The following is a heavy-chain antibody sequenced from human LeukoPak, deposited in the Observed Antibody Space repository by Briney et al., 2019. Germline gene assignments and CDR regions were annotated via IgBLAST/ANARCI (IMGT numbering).Heavy chain of an antibody. J-gene: IGHJ4*02. V-gene: IGHV3-30-3*01. Sequence: GGSLRLSCAASGYTFSSYAMHWVRQAPGKGLEWVAVISYDGSNKYYADSVKGRFTISRDNSKNTLYLQMNSLRAVDTAVYYCASLPVPNQLPLDYWGQGTLVTVSS. CDR2: ISYDGSNK. CDR1: GYTFSSYA. D-gene: IGHD2-2*01. CDR3: ASLPVPNQLPLDY.